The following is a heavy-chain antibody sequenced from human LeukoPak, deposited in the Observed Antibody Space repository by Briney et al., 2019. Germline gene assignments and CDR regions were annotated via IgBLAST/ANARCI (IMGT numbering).Heavy chain of an antibody. CDR1: GGSISSSSYY. CDR3: ARRRWQVYGPNWYFDL. Sequence: PSETLSLTCTVSGGSISSSSYYWGWIRQPPGKGLEWIGSIYYSGSTYHNPSLKSRVTISVDTSKNQFSLRLSSVTAADTAVYYCARRRWQVYGPNWYFDLWGRGTLVTVSS. J-gene: IGHJ2*01. V-gene: IGHV4-39*01. CDR2: IYYSGST. D-gene: IGHD6-19*01.